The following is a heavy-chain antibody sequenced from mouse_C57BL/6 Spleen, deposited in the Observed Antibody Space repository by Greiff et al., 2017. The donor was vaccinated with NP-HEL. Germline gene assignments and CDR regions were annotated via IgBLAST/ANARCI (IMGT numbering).Heavy chain of an antibody. J-gene: IGHJ3*01. CDR2: IDPENGDT. CDR1: GFNIKDDY. Sequence: VQLQQSGAELVRPGASVKLSCTASGFNIKDDYMHWVKQRPEQGLEWIGWIDPENGDTEYASKFQGKATITADTSSNTAYLQLSSLTSEDTAVYYCTTGIDYAWFAYWGQGTLVTVSA. V-gene: IGHV14-4*01. CDR3: TTGIDYAWFAY. D-gene: IGHD2-4*01.